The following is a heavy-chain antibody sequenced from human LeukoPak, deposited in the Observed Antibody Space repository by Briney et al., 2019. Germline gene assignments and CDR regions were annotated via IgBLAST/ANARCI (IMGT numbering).Heavy chain of an antibody. Sequence: PSETLSLTCAVYGGSFSGYFWNWTRQPPGKGLEWIGEINHSGSTNYNPSLKSRVTISVDTSKNQFSLKLSSVTAADTAVYYCARVGGYYFDYWGQGTLVTVSS. D-gene: IGHD3-16*01. CDR3: ARVGGYYFDY. CDR1: GGSFSGYF. J-gene: IGHJ4*02. V-gene: IGHV4-34*01. CDR2: INHSGST.